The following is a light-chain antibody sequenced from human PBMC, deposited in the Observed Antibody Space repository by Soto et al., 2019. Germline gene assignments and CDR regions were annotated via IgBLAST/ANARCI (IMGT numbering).Light chain of an antibody. CDR1: SSDVGGYNY. Sequence: QSALTQPASVSGSPGQSITISCTGTSSDVGGYNYVSWYQQHPGKAPKLMIYDVSNRPSGVSNRFSGSKSGNTASLTISVLQVEDEADYYCSSYTSRSLLYVFGTGTTVTVL. V-gene: IGLV2-14*01. CDR2: DVS. CDR3: SSYTSRSLLYV. J-gene: IGLJ1*01.